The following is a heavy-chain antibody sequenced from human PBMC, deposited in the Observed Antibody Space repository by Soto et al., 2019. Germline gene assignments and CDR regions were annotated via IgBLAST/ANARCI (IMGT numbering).Heavy chain of an antibody. CDR3: ARVGTAMVNGLDY. Sequence: EASVKVSRKASGYTFTGYYMHWVRQAPGQGLEWMGWINPNSGGTNYAQKFQGWVTMTRDTSISTAYMELSRLRSDDTAVYYCARVGTAMVNGLDYWGQGTLVTSPQ. CDR1: GYTFTGYY. CDR2: INPNSGGT. D-gene: IGHD5-18*01. J-gene: IGHJ4*02. V-gene: IGHV1-2*04.